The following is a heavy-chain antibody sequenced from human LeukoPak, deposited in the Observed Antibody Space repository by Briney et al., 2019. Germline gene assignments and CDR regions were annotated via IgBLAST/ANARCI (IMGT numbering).Heavy chain of an antibody. J-gene: IGHJ4*02. V-gene: IGHV3-11*01. CDR3: ARVDGGWELLSHLDY. D-gene: IGHD3-10*01. CDR1: GLTFSDYY. Sequence: GSLRLSFAASGLTFSDYYMSWIRQAPGKGLEWVSYISSSGSTIYYADSVKGRFTISRDNAKNSLYLQMNSLRAEDTAVYYCARVDGGWELLSHLDYWGQGTLVTVSS. CDR2: ISSSGSTI.